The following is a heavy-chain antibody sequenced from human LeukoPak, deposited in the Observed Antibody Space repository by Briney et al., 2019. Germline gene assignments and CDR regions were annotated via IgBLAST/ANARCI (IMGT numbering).Heavy chain of an antibody. Sequence: PSETLSLTCTVSGGSMRSYYWNWIRQPAGKGLEWIGRIQTSGTTNYNPSLKSRVFISVHTSKNQFSLNLSSVTAADTAVYYCAIFASGGTRIDSWGQGTLVTVSS. D-gene: IGHD2-15*01. CDR1: GGSMRSYY. J-gene: IGHJ4*02. V-gene: IGHV4-4*07. CDR2: IQTSGTT. CDR3: AIFASGGTRIDS.